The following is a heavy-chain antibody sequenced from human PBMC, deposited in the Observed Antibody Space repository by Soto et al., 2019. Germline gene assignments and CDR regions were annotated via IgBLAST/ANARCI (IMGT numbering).Heavy chain of an antibody. V-gene: IGHV3-21*01. D-gene: IGHD2-2*02. CDR1: GFTFSSYS. J-gene: IGHJ6*02. CDR3: ARGRIVVVPAAILHYGMDV. CDR2: ISSSSSYI. Sequence: GGSLRLSCAASGFTFSSYSMNWVRQAPGKGLEWVSSISSSSSYIYYADSVKGRFTISRDNAKNSLYLQMNSLRAEDTAVYYCARGRIVVVPAAILHYGMDVWGQGTTVTVSS.